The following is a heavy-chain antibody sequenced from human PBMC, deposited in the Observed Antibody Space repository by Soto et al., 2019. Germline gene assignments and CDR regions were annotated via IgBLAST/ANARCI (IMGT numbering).Heavy chain of an antibody. CDR2: IYYSGST. CDR3: ASALWGSYRHFDY. Sequence: QVQLQESGPGLVKPSQTLSLTCTVSGGSISSADYYWSWIRQPPGKGLEWIGYIYYSGSTYYNPSLKSRVTISVDTAKNQFSLKLSSVTAADTAVYYCASALWGSYRHFDYWGQGTLVTVSS. J-gene: IGHJ4*02. V-gene: IGHV4-30-4*01. CDR1: GGSISSADYY. D-gene: IGHD3-16*02.